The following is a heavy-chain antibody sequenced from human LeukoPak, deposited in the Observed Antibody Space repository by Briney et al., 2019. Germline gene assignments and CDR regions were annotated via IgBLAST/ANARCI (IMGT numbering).Heavy chain of an antibody. J-gene: IGHJ4*02. CDR1: GFTFSSYS. D-gene: IGHD3-22*01. CDR2: ISSSSSYI. CDR3: AKGGYDSSGYYYFMTPYSDY. V-gene: IGHV3-21*04. Sequence: PGGSLRLSCAASGFTFSSYSMNWVRQAPGKGLEWVSSISSSSSYIYYADSVKGRFTISRDNAKNSLYLQMNSLRAEDTAVYYCAKGGYDSSGYYYFMTPYSDYWGQGTLVTVSS.